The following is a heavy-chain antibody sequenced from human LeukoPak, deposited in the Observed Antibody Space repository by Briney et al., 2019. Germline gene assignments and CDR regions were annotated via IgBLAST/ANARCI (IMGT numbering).Heavy chain of an antibody. CDR2: IIPIFGTA. CDR1: GGTFSSYA. J-gene: IGHJ5*02. Sequence: SVKVSCKASGGTFSSYAISWVRQAPGQGLEWMGGIIPIFGTANYAQKFQGRVTITADESTSTAYMELSSLRSEDTAVYYCARERIKGRWFDPWGQGTLVTVSS. CDR3: ARERIKGRWFDP. V-gene: IGHV1-69*13. D-gene: IGHD3-16*01.